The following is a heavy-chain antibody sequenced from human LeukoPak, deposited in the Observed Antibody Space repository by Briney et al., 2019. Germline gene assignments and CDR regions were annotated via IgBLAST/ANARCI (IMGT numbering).Heavy chain of an antibody. J-gene: IGHJ4*02. CDR1: GVSITSFY. D-gene: IGHD2-15*01. Sequence: SETLSLTCTVSGVSITSFYWSWVRQPPGKGLEWIGYIYFSGSTNYNPALKSGGTVSLDPTKTQFSLTLTSVSAPDTAVYYCASPGYCIGGSCYSNSFDHWGQGTLVTVSS. CDR2: IYFSGST. V-gene: IGHV4-59*08. CDR3: ASPGYCIGGSCYSNSFDH.